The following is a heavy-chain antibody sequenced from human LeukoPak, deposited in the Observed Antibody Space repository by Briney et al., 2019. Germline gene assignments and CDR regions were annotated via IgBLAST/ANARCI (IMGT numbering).Heavy chain of an antibody. CDR3: AKYAYNWNAPDGFDM. Sequence: GGSLRLSCRASRFSFSDYDMHWVRQAPGKGLEWVAVISSDGSRKHYGDSVKGRFTISRDNSGSTLFLQMNSLRTDDTSVYFCAKYAYNWNAPDGFDMWGQGTMVIVSS. CDR1: RFSFSDYD. D-gene: IGHD1-1*01. V-gene: IGHV3-30*18. J-gene: IGHJ3*02. CDR2: ISSDGSRK.